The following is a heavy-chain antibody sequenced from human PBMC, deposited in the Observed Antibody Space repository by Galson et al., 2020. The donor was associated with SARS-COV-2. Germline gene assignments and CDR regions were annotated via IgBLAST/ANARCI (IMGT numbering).Heavy chain of an antibody. CDR2: ISSSSYI. CDR3: ARGGGGRDPDDY. CDR1: EFTFSGYT. Sequence: NSGGSLRLSCAASEFTFSGYTMNWVRQAPGKGLEWVSSISSSSYIYYADSVKGRFTISRDNAENPLFLQMDSLRAEDTAMYYCARGGGGRDPDDYWGQGTLVIVSS. J-gene: IGHJ4*02. D-gene: IGHD3-16*01. V-gene: IGHV3-21*01.